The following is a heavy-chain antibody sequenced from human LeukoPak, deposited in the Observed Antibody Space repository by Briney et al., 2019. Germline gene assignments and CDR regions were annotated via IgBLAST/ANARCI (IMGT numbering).Heavy chain of an antibody. CDR1: GFTFDDYA. Sequence: GGSLRLSCAASGFTFDDYAMHWVRQAPGKGLEWVSGISWNSGSIGYADSVKGRFTISRDNAKNSLYLQMNSLRAEDTALYYCAKDPDPDGSGLDAFDIWXQGTMVTVSS. V-gene: IGHV3-9*01. CDR2: ISWNSGSI. J-gene: IGHJ3*02. D-gene: IGHD3-10*01. CDR3: AKDPDPDGSGLDAFDI.